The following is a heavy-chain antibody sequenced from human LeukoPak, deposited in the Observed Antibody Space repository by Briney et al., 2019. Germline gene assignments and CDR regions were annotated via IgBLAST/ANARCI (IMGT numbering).Heavy chain of an antibody. V-gene: IGHV1-69*13. D-gene: IGHD6-19*01. CDR3: ARVERKVFIYSSGWYGAFDI. CDR2: IIPIFGTA. J-gene: IGHJ3*02. CDR1: GYTFTSYD. Sequence: SVKVSCKASGYTFTSYDINWVRQAPGQGLEWMGGIIPIFGTANYAQKFQGRVTITADESTSTAYMELSSLRSEDTAVYYCARVERKVFIYSSGWYGAFDIWGQGTMVTVSS.